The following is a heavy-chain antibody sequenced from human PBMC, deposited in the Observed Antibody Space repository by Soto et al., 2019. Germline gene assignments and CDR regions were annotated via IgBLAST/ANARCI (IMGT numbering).Heavy chain of an antibody. CDR1: GGSISSDDYY. Sequence: PSETLSLTCAVSGGSISSDDYYWTWIRQRAGEGLEWIGYIYYTGRTSSTPSLESRVTISIDTSKNQFSLKLSSVTAADTAVYYCARRGGTEYYYYGMDAWGQGTTVTVSS. CDR3: ARRGGTEYYYYGMDA. V-gene: IGHV4-30-4*01. CDR2: IYYTGRT. D-gene: IGHD2-15*01. J-gene: IGHJ6*02.